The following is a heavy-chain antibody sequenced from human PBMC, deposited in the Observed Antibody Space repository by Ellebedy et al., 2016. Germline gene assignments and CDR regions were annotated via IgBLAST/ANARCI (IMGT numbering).Heavy chain of an antibody. CDR3: AKDPNWDDVGYRYYSGMDV. J-gene: IGHJ6*02. CDR1: GFTFSDYG. V-gene: IGHV3-30*18. CDR2: ISHDGSNK. Sequence: GGSLRLXCAASGFTFSDYGMHWVRQAPGRGLEWVAVISHDGSNKYYADSVKGRFTVSRDNSKNTLYLQMNSPRGEDTAVYYCAKDPNWDDVGYRYYSGMDVWGQGTTVTVSS. D-gene: IGHD1-1*01.